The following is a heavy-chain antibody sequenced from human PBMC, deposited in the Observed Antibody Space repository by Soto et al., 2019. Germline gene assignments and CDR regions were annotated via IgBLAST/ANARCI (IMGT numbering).Heavy chain of an antibody. Sequence: ASVKVSCKASGYTFTSYAMHWVRQAPGQRLEWMGWINAGNGNTKYSQKFQGIVTITRDTSASTAYRELSSLRSEDTAVYYCAREDDCSGGSCYAYWGQRTLVTVSS. J-gene: IGHJ4*02. V-gene: IGHV1-3*01. CDR1: GYTFTSYA. D-gene: IGHD2-15*01. CDR2: INAGNGNT. CDR3: AREDDCSGGSCYAY.